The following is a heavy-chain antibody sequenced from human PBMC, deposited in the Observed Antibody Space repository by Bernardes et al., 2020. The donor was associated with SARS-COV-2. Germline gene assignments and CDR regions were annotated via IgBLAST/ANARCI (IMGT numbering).Heavy chain of an antibody. CDR1: GFTFSSYW. J-gene: IGHJ4*02. Sequence: GGSLRLSCAASGFTFSSYWMSWVRQAPGKGLEWVANIKQDGSEKYYVDSVKGRFTISRDNAKNSLYLQMNSLRAEDTAVYYCARDLHDYSSYFDYWGQGTLVTVSS. D-gene: IGHD4-4*01. CDR2: IKQDGSEK. V-gene: IGHV3-7*01. CDR3: ARDLHDYSSYFDY.